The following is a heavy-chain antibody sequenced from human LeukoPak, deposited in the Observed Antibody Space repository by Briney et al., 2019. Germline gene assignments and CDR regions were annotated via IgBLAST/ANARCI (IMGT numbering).Heavy chain of an antibody. Sequence: SGTLSLTCTVSGGSISSYYWSWIRQPPGKGLEWIGYIYYSGSTNYYPSLKSRVTISVDTSKNQFYLKLSSVTAADTAVYYCARHKDMVRGVIFDYWGQGTLVTVSS. J-gene: IGHJ4*02. CDR3: ARHKDMVRGVIFDY. CDR2: IYYSGST. CDR1: GGSISSYY. D-gene: IGHD3-10*01. V-gene: IGHV4-59*08.